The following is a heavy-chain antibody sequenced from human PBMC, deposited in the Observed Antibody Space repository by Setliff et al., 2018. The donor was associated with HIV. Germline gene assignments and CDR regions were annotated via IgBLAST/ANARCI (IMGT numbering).Heavy chain of an antibody. CDR3: ARDPSGHSYGYYFDL. CDR2: LSPIRSIA. J-gene: IGHJ4*02. V-gene: IGHV1-69*10. Sequence: SVKVSCKISGYTLTEVSMHWVRQAPGHGPEWVGGLSPIRSIANYAQKFQGRVTITADKSRSTAYMELSSLTSEDTAVYYCARDPSGHSYGYYFDLWGQGTLVTVSS. CDR1: GYTLTEVS. D-gene: IGHD5-18*01.